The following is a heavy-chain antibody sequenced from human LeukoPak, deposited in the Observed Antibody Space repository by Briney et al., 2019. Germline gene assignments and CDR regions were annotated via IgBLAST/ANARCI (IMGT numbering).Heavy chain of an antibody. CDR1: GFTVSSNY. V-gene: IGHV3-53*01. D-gene: IGHD3-16*01. CDR2: IFSGGST. J-gene: IGHJ6*02. CDR3: ARRGGSPPAYYYYGMDV. Sequence: GGSLRLSCAASGFTVSSNYMSWVRQAPGKGLEWVSVIFSGGSTYYADSVKGRFTISRDNSKNTLYLQMNSLRAEDTAVYYCARRGGSPPAYYYYGMDVWGQGTTVTVSS.